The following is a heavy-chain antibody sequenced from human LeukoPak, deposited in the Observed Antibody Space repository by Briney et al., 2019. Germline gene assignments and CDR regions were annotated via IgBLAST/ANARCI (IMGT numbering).Heavy chain of an antibody. CDR3: ARVSGSGWFLNWFDP. V-gene: IGHV3-11*01. J-gene: IGHJ5*02. D-gene: IGHD6-19*01. CDR1: GFTFSDYY. CDR2: ISSSASTI. Sequence: GGSLRLSCAASGFTFSDYYMSWVRQAPGKGLEWVSYISSSASTIYYADSVKGRFTISRDNAKNSLYLQMNSLRAEDTAVYYCARVSGSGWFLNWFDPWGQGTLVTVSS.